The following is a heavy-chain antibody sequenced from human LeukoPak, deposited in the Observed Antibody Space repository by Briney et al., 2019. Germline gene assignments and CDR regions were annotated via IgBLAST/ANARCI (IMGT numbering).Heavy chain of an antibody. D-gene: IGHD3-9*01. V-gene: IGHV3-9*01. Sequence: PGRSLRLSCAASGFTFDDYAMHWVRQAPGKGLEWVSGISWNSGSIGYADSVKGRFTISRDNAKNSLYLQMNSLRAEDTALYYCAKVNDYDILTGYAGDYYFDYWGQGTLVTVSS. CDR2: ISWNSGSI. CDR3: AKVNDYDILTGYAGDYYFDY. CDR1: GFTFDDYA. J-gene: IGHJ4*02.